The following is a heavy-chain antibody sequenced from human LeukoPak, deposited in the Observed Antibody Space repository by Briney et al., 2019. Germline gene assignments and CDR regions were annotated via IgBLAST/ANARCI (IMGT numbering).Heavy chain of an antibody. CDR3: AKDSDYYDSRFAFDI. J-gene: IGHJ3*02. CDR2: VSYDGSNK. D-gene: IGHD3-22*01. Sequence: GGSLRLSCAASGFTFSSYAMHWVRQAPGEGLEWVAVVSYDGSNKYYADSVKGRFTISRDNSKNTLYLQMNSLRAEDTAVYYCAKDSDYYDSRFAFDIWGQGTMVTVSS. CDR1: GFTFSSYA. V-gene: IGHV3-30-3*01.